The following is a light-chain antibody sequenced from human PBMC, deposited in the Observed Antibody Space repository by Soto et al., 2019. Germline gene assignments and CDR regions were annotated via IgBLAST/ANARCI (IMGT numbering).Light chain of an antibody. CDR3: CSYSDSSTFYV. CDR1: SSDVGSDSL. Sequence: QSVLTQPASVSGSPGQSITISCIGTSSDVGSDSLVSWFQQHPGKAPKLIIFEGSKRPSGVSNRFSGSRSGNTASLTISGLQAEDEADYYCCSYSDSSTFYVFGTGTKVTVL. V-gene: IGLV2-23*01. CDR2: EGS. J-gene: IGLJ1*01.